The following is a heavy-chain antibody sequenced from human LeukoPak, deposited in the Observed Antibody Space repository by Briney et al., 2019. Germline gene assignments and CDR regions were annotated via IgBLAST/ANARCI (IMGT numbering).Heavy chain of an antibody. CDR3: ARATRWLQPYYFDY. CDR2: IYYSGST. D-gene: IGHD5-24*01. V-gene: IGHV4-59*01. Sequence: SETLSLTCTVSGGSISSYYWSWIRQPPGKGLEWIGYIYYSGSTNYNPSLKSRVTISVDTSKNRFSLKLSSVTAADTAVYYCARATRWLQPYYFDYWGQGTLVTVSS. CDR1: GGSISSYY. J-gene: IGHJ4*02.